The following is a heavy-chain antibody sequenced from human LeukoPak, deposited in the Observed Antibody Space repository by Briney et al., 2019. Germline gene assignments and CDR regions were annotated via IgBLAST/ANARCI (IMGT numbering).Heavy chain of an antibody. V-gene: IGHV3-33*01. CDR3: ARDYGSGIDC. Sequence: GGSLRLSCTASGLTFSSYGMHWVRQAPGKGLEWVALIWYDGSNKYYADSVKGRFTISRDNSNDTLYLQMNSLRAEDTAVYYCARDYGSGIDCWGQGTLVTVSS. CDR2: IWYDGSNK. D-gene: IGHD3-10*01. J-gene: IGHJ4*02. CDR1: GLTFSSYG.